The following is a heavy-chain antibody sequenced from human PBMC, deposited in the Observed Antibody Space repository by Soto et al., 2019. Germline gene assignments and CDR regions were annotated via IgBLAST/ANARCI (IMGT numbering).Heavy chain of an antibody. J-gene: IGHJ3*02. Sequence: GESLKISCKGSGYSFTSYWIGWARQMPGKGLEWMGIIYPGDSDTRYSPSFQGQVTISADKSISTAYLQWSSLKASDTAMYYCARQPATGSSSSGAFDIWGQGTMVTVSS. CDR3: ARQPATGSSSSGAFDI. V-gene: IGHV5-51*01. CDR2: IYPGDSDT. D-gene: IGHD6-6*01. CDR1: GYSFTSYW.